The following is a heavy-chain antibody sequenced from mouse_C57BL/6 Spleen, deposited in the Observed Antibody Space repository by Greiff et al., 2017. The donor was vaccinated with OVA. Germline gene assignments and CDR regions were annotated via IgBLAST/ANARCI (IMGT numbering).Heavy chain of an antibody. CDR1: GYTFTSYW. CDR2: IDPSDSET. Sequence: QVQLQQPGAELVRPGSSVKLSCKASGYTFTSYWMHWVKQRPIQGLEWIGNIDPSDSETHYNQKFKDKATLTVDKSSSTAYMQLSSLTSEESAVYYCARWSFGDYYAMDYWGQGTSVTVSS. CDR3: ARWSFGDYYAMDY. J-gene: IGHJ4*01. V-gene: IGHV1-52*01.